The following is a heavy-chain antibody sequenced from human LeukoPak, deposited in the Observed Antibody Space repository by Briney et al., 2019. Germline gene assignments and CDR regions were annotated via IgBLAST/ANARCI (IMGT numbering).Heavy chain of an antibody. CDR3: AKDAMRYCSGGSCYLHY. D-gene: IGHD2-15*01. J-gene: IGHJ4*02. Sequence: GGSLRLSCTPSGFTFSSHAMSWVRQAPGKGLEWVSGISGNGAGTYYGDSVKGRFTISRDNSKNTLYLQMNSLRAEDTAVYYCAKDAMRYCSGGSCYLHYWGQGTLVTVSS. V-gene: IGHV3-23*02. CDR2: ISGNGAGT. CDR1: GFTFSSHA.